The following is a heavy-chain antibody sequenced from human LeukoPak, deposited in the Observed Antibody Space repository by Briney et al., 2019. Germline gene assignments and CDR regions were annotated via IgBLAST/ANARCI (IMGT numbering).Heavy chain of an antibody. Sequence: GGSLRLSCAASGFTFSGSAMHWVRQAHGKGLEWLGRIRSRANSYTTVYAAPVQGRFIISRDDSMNMAYLQMNSLRVEDAAVYYCTRHSDKYCSGAGCFHYNFYGLDVWGQGATVTVSS. CDR2: IRSRANSYTT. CDR3: TRHSDKYCSGAGCFHYNFYGLDV. V-gene: IGHV3-73*01. J-gene: IGHJ6*02. D-gene: IGHD2-15*01. CDR1: GFTFSGSA.